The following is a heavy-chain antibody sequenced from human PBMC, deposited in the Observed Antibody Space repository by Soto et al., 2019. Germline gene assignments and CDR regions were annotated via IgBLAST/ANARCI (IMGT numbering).Heavy chain of an antibody. CDR2: IYHSGST. CDR3: ARGAYCGGDCYSWFDY. J-gene: IGHJ4*02. Sequence: SETLSLTCAVSGGSISSGGYSWSWIRQPPGKGLEWIGCIYHSGSTYYNPSLKSRVTISVDRSKNQFSLKLSSVTAADTAVYYCARGAYCGGDCYSWFDYWGQGTLVTVSS. D-gene: IGHD2-21*02. CDR1: GGSISSGGYS. V-gene: IGHV4-30-2*01.